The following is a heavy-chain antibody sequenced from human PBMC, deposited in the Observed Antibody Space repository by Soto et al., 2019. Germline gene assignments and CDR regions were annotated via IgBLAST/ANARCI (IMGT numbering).Heavy chain of an antibody. CDR3: ARHVQSMAAADY. D-gene: IGHD6-13*01. CDR2: ISPYNGDT. CDR1: GYTFTSYG. V-gene: IGHV1-18*01. Sequence: EASVKVSCKASGYTFTSYGFSWVRQAPGQGLEWMGWISPYNGDTKSAQKLQGRVTMTTDTSTSTAYMELRSLRSDDTAVYYCARHVQSMAAADYWGQGTLVTVSS. J-gene: IGHJ4*02.